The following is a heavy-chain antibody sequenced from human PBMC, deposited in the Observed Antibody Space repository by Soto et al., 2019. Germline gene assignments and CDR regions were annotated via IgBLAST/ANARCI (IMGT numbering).Heavy chain of an antibody. CDR3: ITTYSGTPARPYLDL. CDR2: INPNSGGT. D-gene: IGHD1-26*01. Sequence: GASVKVSCKASGYTFTGYYMHWVRQAPGQGLEWMGWINPNSGGTNYAQKFQGRVTMTRDTSISTAYMELSRLRSDDTAVYYCITTYSGTPARPYLDLWGQGTPVTVSS. CDR1: GYTFTGYY. V-gene: IGHV1-2*02. J-gene: IGHJ4*02.